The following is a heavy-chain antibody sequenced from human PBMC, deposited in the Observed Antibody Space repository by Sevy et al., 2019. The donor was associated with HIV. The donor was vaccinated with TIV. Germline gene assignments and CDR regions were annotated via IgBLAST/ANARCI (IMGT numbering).Heavy chain of an antibody. CDR2: INHSGST. D-gene: IGHD4-17*01. CDR3: AGLTTVTTFYYGMDV. CDR1: GGSFSGYY. Sequence: SETLSLTCAVYGGSFSGYYWSWIRQPPGKGLEWIGEINHSGSTNYNPSLKSRVTISVDTSKNQFSLKLSSVTAADTAVYYCAGLTTVTTFYYGMDVWGQGTTVTVS. V-gene: IGHV4-34*01. J-gene: IGHJ6*02.